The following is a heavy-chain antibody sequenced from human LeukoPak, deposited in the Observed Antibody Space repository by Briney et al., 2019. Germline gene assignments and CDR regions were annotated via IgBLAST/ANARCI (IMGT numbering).Heavy chain of an antibody. J-gene: IGHJ2*01. V-gene: IGHV3-23*01. CDR1: GFTFSSYA. D-gene: IGHD4-17*01. Sequence: GGSLRLSCAASGFTFSSYAMSWVRQAPGKGLEWVSAISGSGGSTYYADSVKGRFTISGDNPKNTLYLQMNSLRAEDTAVYYCAKDRTTVTYWYFDLWGRGTLVTVSS. CDR2: ISGSGGST. CDR3: AKDRTTVTYWYFDL.